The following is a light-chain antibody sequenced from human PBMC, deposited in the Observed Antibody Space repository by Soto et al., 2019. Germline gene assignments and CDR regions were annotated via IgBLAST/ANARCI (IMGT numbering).Light chain of an antibody. CDR1: SSDVGFYNY. CDR3: CSYTTSSTRV. CDR2: EVT. V-gene: IGLV2-14*01. Sequence: ALTQPESVSGSPGQSIAISCTGSSSDVGFYNYISWYQQHPGKVPKLIIYEVTNRPSGVSNRFSGSKSGNTASLTISGLQAEDEADYYCCSYTTSSTRVFGTGTKVTVL. J-gene: IGLJ1*01.